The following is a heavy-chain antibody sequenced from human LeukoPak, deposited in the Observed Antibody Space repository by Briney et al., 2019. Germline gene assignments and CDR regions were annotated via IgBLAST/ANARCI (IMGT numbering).Heavy chain of an antibody. CDR3: ARENLRLFDY. CDR1: GGSISSGGHY. CDR2: IYYSGSA. V-gene: IGHV4-31*03. J-gene: IGHJ4*02. D-gene: IGHD4-17*01. Sequence: SQTLSLTCTVSGGSISSGGHYWSWIRQHPAEGLEWLGYIYYSGSAYYNPSLESRVTISIDTSKNQFSLKLTSVTAADTAVYYCARENLRLFDYWGQGTLVTVSS.